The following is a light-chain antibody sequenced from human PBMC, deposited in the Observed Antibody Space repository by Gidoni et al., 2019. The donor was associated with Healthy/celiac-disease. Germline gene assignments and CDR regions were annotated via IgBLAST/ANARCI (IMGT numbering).Light chain of an antibody. V-gene: IGLV3-19*01. CDR1: SRRSYY. CDR2: GKN. CDR3: NSRDSSGNHVV. Sequence: SSELTQDPALSVALRQTVRITCQGDSRRSYYASWSQKKPGQAPILVIYGKNNRPSGIPDRISGASSGNTASLTITGAQAEDEADYCCNSRDSSGNHVVFGGGTKLTVL. J-gene: IGLJ2*01.